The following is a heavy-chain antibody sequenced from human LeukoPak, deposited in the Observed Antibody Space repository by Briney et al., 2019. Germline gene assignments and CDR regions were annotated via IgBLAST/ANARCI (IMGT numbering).Heavy chain of an antibody. V-gene: IGHV3-66*01. CDR2: LYSGGSI. CDR3: ARGAISSWYED. D-gene: IGHD6-13*01. CDR1: GFTVSSSY. J-gene: IGHJ4*02. Sequence: GGSLRLPCAGSGFTVSSSYMSWVRQAPGKGLEWVSVLYSGGSIFYADSVKGRFTISRDISKNMLYLQMNSLRADDTAVYYCARGAISSWYEDWGQGTLVTVSS.